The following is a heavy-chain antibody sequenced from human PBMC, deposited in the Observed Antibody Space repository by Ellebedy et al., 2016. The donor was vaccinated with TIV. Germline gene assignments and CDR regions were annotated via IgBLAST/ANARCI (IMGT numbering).Heavy chain of an antibody. V-gene: IGHV3-74*03. J-gene: IGHJ4*02. CDR2: IKYDGSAT. CDR1: GFTFSSHW. D-gene: IGHD3-22*01. Sequence: GESLKIPCAASGFTFSSHWMDWVRQAPGKGLVWGSTIKYDGSATKYAESVKGRFTISRDNAKNPLHLQMNDLRAEDTAVYYCVRDRATYYDGTGPIFNYWGQGTPVTVSS. CDR3: VRDRATYYDGTGPIFNY.